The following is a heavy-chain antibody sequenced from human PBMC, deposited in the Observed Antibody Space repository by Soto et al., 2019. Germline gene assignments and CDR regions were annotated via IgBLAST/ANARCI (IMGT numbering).Heavy chain of an antibody. CDR2: IYYSGST. CDR1: GGSISSGGYY. V-gene: IGHV4-31*03. D-gene: IGHD3-3*01. J-gene: IGHJ6*02. CDR3: ARGDYDFWSGYYYYYYGMDV. Sequence: QVQLQESGPGLVKPSQTLSLTCTVSGGSISSGGYYWSWIRQHPGKGLEWIGYIYYSGSTYYNPSLKSRVTISVDTSKNQFSLKLSSVTAADTAVYYCARGDYDFWSGYYYYYYGMDVWGQGTTVTVSS.